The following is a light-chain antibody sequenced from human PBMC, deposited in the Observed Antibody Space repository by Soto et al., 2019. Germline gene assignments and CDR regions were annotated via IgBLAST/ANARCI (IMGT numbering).Light chain of an antibody. V-gene: IGKV3-20*01. CDR1: QSVTSSY. J-gene: IGKJ2*01. CDR2: EAS. Sequence: EIVLTQSPGTLSLSPGDRATLSCRASQSVTSSYLAWFQQKPGQAPRLLIYEASSRATGIPDRFSGSGSGTDFPLTINRLEPEDFAVYSCHQYGSSPLTFGQGTKLEIK. CDR3: HQYGSSPLT.